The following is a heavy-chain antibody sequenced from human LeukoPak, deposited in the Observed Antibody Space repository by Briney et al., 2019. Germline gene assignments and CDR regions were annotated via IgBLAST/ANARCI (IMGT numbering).Heavy chain of an antibody. V-gene: IGHV3-30-3*01. Sequence: GGSLRLSCAASGFTFSSYAMRWVRQAPGKGLEWVAVISYDGSNKYYADSVKGRFTISRDNSKNTLYLQMNSLRAEDTAVYYCAREDTAMAPVYYFDYWGQGTLVTVSS. CDR3: AREDTAMAPVYYFDY. J-gene: IGHJ4*02. D-gene: IGHD5-18*01. CDR2: ISYDGSNK. CDR1: GFTFSSYA.